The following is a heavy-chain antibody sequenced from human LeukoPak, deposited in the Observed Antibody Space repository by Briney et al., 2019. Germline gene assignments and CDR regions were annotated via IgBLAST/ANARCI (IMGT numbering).Heavy chain of an antibody. J-gene: IGHJ4*02. CDR2: ISNSGGST. V-gene: IGHV3-23*01. CDR3: ATGVSRGQYYYDSSGS. CDR1: GFTFDNYA. D-gene: IGHD3-22*01. Sequence: GGSLRLSCAASGFTFDNYAMSWVRQAPGKGLEWVSTISNSGGSTYSADSVKGRFTISRDNSKNTLYLQMNSLRAEDTAVYYCATGVSRGQYYYDSSGSGGQGTLVTVSS.